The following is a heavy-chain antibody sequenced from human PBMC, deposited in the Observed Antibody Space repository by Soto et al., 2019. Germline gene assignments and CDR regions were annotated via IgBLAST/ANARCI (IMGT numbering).Heavy chain of an antibody. Sequence: GASVKVYCKASGGTFSSYTISWVRQAPGQGLEWMGRIIPILGIANYAQKFQARVTITAHKSPCTAYMALSSLRSEDTAVYYCPRGSSSWSPGLFDPWGQGTLVTVSS. CDR2: IIPILGIA. D-gene: IGHD6-13*01. CDR1: GGTFSSYT. V-gene: IGHV1-69*02. CDR3: PRGSSSWSPGLFDP. J-gene: IGHJ5*02.